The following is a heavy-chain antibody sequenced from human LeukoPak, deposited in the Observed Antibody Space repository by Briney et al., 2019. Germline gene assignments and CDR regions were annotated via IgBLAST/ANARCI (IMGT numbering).Heavy chain of an antibody. CDR3: AIRYGSGTVGVLDP. V-gene: IGHV1-69*04. Sequence: SVKVSCKASGGTSSSYAISWVRQAPGQGLEWMGRIIPIFGIANYAQKFQGGVTITADKSTSTAYMELSSLRSEDTAVYYCAIRYGSGTVGVLDPWGQGTLVTVSS. D-gene: IGHD3-10*01. J-gene: IGHJ5*02. CDR2: IIPIFGIA. CDR1: GGTSSSYA.